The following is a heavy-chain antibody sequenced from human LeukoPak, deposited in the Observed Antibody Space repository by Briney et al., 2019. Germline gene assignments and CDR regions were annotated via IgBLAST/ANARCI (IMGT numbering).Heavy chain of an antibody. Sequence: GGSLRLSCAASRFTFSTYAMHWVRQAPGKGLEWVAGISNDGTNEDHADSVKGRFTISRGNSKNTLYLQMNSLRAEVTAIYYCARDRIAVAGMGAFQHWGQGTLVTVSS. CDR2: ISNDGTNE. CDR3: ARDRIAVAGMGAFQH. V-gene: IGHV3-30-3*01. J-gene: IGHJ1*01. CDR1: RFTFSTYA. D-gene: IGHD6-19*01.